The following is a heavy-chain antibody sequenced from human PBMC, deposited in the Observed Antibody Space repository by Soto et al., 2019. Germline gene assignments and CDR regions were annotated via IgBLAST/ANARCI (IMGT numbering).Heavy chain of an antibody. Sequence: GGSLRLSCAASGFTFSSYAMSWVRQAPGKGLEWVSAISGSGGSTYYADSVKGRFTISRDNSKNTLYLQMNSLRAEDTAVYYCAKGGIFGSAQYYFDYWGQGTLVTVSS. D-gene: IGHD3-3*01. V-gene: IGHV3-23*01. CDR2: ISGSGGST. CDR1: GFTFSSYA. J-gene: IGHJ4*02. CDR3: AKGGIFGSAQYYFDY.